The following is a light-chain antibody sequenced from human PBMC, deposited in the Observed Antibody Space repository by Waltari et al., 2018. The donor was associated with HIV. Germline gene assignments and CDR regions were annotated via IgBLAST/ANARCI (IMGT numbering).Light chain of an antibody. CDR2: YES. CDR3: QGWDSSTDQVI. V-gene: IGLV3-21*04. J-gene: IGLJ2*01. Sequence: SSVLTQPPSVSVAPGKTARITCGAANLERKRVHWYQQKAGQAPVLVMTYESDRPAGIPERFSGSNSANTATLTISRVGAGDEADYYCQGWDSSTDQVIFGGGTKLTVL. CDR1: NLERKR.